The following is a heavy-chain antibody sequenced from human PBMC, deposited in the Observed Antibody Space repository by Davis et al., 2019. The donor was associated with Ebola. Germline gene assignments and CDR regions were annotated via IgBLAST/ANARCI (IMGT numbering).Heavy chain of an antibody. J-gene: IGHJ4*02. V-gene: IGHV1-69*06. Sequence: AASVKVSCKASGGTFSSYAISWVRQAPGQGLEWMGGIIPIFGTANYAQKFQGRVTITADKSTSTAYMELSSLRSEDTAVYYCAKDLLDVTDDYWGQGTLVTVSS. D-gene: IGHD1-1*01. CDR2: IIPIFGTA. CDR1: GGTFSSYA. CDR3: AKDLLDVTDDY.